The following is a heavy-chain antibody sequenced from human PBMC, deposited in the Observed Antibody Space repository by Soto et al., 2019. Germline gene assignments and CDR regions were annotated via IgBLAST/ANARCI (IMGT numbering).Heavy chain of an antibody. J-gene: IGHJ4*02. D-gene: IGHD1-7*01. CDR3: AREGINWNYQGPFFDY. CDR2: IYYSGST. V-gene: IGHV4-30-4*01. Sequence: TLSLTCTVYGGSISSGDYYWSWIRQPPGKGLEWIGYIYYSGSTYYNPSLKSRVTISVDTSKNQFSLKLSSVTAADTAVYYCAREGINWNYQGPFFDYWGQGTLVTVSS. CDR1: GGSISSGDYY.